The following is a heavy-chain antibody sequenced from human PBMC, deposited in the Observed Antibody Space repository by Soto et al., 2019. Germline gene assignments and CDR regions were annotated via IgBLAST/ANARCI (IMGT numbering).Heavy chain of an antibody. CDR3: ARGPRWLQPYYFDS. J-gene: IGHJ4*02. CDR2: ISSTSTYK. CDR1: GFTFNNYS. V-gene: IGHV3-21*02. Sequence: EVQLVESGGGLVKPGGSLRLSCIGSGFTFNNYSMTWVRQAPGKGLEWVASISSTSTYKYHADSVKGRFTVSRDNTQNSLYLQMNSLRAEDTAVYYCARGPRWLQPYYFDSWGQGTQVTVSS. D-gene: IGHD6-19*01.